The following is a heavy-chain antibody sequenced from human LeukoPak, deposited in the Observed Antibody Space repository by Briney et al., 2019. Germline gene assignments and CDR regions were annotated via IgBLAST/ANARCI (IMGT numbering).Heavy chain of an antibody. CDR2: IYSGGST. CDR1: GFTVSSNY. Sequence: GGSLRLSCAASGFTVSSNYMSWVRQAPGKGLEWVSVIYSGGSTYHADSVKGRLTISRDNSKNTLYLQMNSLRAEDTAVYYCARDQIVLYAMDVWGQGTTVTVSS. D-gene: IGHD3-22*01. CDR3: ARDQIVLYAMDV. J-gene: IGHJ6*02. V-gene: IGHV3-66*01.